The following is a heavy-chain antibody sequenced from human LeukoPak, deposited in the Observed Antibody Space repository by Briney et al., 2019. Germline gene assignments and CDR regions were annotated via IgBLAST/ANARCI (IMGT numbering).Heavy chain of an antibody. D-gene: IGHD6-19*01. CDR3: ARVRQWLDRDAFDI. V-gene: IGHV4-59*01. CDR1: GGSISSYY. CDR2: IYYSGST. Sequence: PSETLSLTCTVSGGSISSYYWSWIRQPPGKGLEGIGYIYYSGSTNYNPSLKSRVTISVDTSKNQFSLKLSSVTAADTAVYYCARVRQWLDRDAFDIWGQGTMVTVSS. J-gene: IGHJ3*02.